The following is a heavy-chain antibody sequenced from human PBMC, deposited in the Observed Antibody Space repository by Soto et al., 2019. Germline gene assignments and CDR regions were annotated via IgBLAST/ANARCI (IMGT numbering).Heavy chain of an antibody. CDR3: ESRVDSSSYYLPPDLDY. J-gene: IGHJ4*02. D-gene: IGHD3-22*01. CDR1: GFTFSSYS. Sequence: GSLRLSCAASGFTFSSYSMNLVRQAPGKGLEWVSSISSSSSYIYYADSVKGRFTISRDNAKNSLYLQMNSLRAEDTAVYYCESRVDSSSYYLPPDLDYWGQGTLVTVSS. V-gene: IGHV3-21*01. CDR2: ISSSSSYI.